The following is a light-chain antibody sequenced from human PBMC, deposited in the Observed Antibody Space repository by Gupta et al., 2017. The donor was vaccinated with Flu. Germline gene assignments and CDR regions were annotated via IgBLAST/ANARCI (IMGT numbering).Light chain of an antibody. Sequence: EVVMTQSPLSLPVTLGQPASISCRSSQSRVYSDGDTYLNWLQQRPGQSPRRLIYKGSNRDSGVPDRFSGSGSGTDFTLKISRGDAEDVGVYYCTQWEHWPYTFGQGTKMDIK. CDR2: KGS. V-gene: IGKV2-30*01. CDR3: TQWEHWPYT. J-gene: IGKJ2*01. CDR1: QSRVYSDGDTY.